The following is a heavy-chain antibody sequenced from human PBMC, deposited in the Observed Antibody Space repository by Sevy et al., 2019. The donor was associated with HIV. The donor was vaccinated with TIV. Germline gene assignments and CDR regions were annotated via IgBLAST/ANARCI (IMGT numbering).Heavy chain of an antibody. Sequence: GSLRLSCAASGFTFSGSAMHWVRQASGKGLEWVGRIRSKANSYATAYAASVKGRFTISRDDSKNTAYLQMNSLKTEDTAVYYCTRLGIQGDDAFDIWGQGTMVTVSS. J-gene: IGHJ3*02. V-gene: IGHV3-73*01. CDR2: IRSKANSYAT. D-gene: IGHD3-16*01. CDR1: GFTFSGSA. CDR3: TRLGIQGDDAFDI.